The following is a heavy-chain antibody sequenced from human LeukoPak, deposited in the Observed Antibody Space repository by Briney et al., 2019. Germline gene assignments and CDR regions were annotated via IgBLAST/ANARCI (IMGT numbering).Heavy chain of an antibody. CDR1: GVSVTTRNW. Sequence: PSETLSLTCAVSGVSVTTRNWWSWVRQAPGKGLEWIGEIFQSGSATYNPSLDGRVTISLDESKNQISLRLSSVTAADTAVYYCAKNGEWSIYHWGQGILVTVSS. J-gene: IGHJ4*02. CDR3: AKNGEWSIYH. V-gene: IGHV4-4*02. CDR2: IFQSGSA. D-gene: IGHD3-3*01.